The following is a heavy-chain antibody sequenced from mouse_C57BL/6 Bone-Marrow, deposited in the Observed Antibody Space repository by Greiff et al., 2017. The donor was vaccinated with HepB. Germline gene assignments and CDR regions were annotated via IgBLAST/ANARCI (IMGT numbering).Heavy chain of an antibody. CDR1: GFTFTDYY. D-gene: IGHD1-1*01. Sequence: EVQLVESGGGLVQPGGSLSLSCAASGFTFTDYYMSWVRQPPGKALEWLGFIRNKANGYTTEYSASVKGRFTISRDNSQSILYLQMNALRAEDSATYYCARSITTVVGGYFDYWGQGTTLTVSS. CDR3: ARSITTVVGGYFDY. J-gene: IGHJ2*01. CDR2: IRNKANGYTT. V-gene: IGHV7-3*01.